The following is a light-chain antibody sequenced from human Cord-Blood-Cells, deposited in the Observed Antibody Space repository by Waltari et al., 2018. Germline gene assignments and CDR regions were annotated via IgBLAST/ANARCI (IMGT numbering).Light chain of an antibody. J-gene: IGKJ2*01. CDR2: GAS. V-gene: IGKV3-20*01. CDR3: QQYGSSPPYT. CDR1: QSVSSSY. Sequence: EIVLTQSPGTLSLSPGERATLPCQASQSVSSSYLAWYQQKPVQAPRLLIYGASSRATGIPDRLSGSGSGTDFTLTISRLEPEDFAVYYCQQYGSSPPYTFGQGTKLEIK.